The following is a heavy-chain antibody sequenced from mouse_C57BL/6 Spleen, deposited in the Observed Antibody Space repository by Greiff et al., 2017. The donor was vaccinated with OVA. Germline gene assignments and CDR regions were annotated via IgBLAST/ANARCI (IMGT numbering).Heavy chain of an antibody. CDR2: ISSGGSYT. V-gene: IGHV5-6*01. CDR3: ARLSNYYFDY. CDR1: GFTFSSYG. D-gene: IGHD4-1*01. J-gene: IGHJ2*01. Sequence: DVHLVESGGDLVKPGGSLKLSCAASGFTFSSYGMSWVRQTPDKRLEWVATISSGGSYTYYPDSVKGRFTISRDNAKNTLYLQMSSLKSEDTAMYYCARLSNYYFDYWGQGTTLTVSS.